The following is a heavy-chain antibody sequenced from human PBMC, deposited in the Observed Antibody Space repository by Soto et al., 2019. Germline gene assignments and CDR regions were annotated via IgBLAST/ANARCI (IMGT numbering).Heavy chain of an antibody. Sequence: EVQLVESGGGLVQPGGSLRLSCAASGFTFSSYEMNWVRQAPGKGLEWVSYISSSGSTIYYADAVKGRFTISRDNAKNSLYLQMNSLRAEDTAVYYCARVSNYYDSSGREYFQHWGQGTLVTVSS. CDR1: GFTFSSYE. D-gene: IGHD3-22*01. V-gene: IGHV3-48*03. J-gene: IGHJ1*01. CDR2: ISSSGSTI. CDR3: ARVSNYYDSSGREYFQH.